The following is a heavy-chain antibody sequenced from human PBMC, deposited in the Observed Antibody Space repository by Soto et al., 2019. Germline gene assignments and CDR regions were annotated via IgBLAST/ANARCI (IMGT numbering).Heavy chain of an antibody. CDR1: GGSISSSNW. Sequence: PSETLSLTCAVSGGSISSSNWWSWVRQPPGKGLEWIGEIYHSGSTNYNPSLKSRVTISVDKSKNQFSLKLSSVTAADTAVYYCARVGHGSSWSQVNNWFDPWGQGTLVTVSS. CDR3: ARVGHGSSWSQVNNWFDP. V-gene: IGHV4-4*02. J-gene: IGHJ5*02. CDR2: IYHSGST. D-gene: IGHD6-13*01.